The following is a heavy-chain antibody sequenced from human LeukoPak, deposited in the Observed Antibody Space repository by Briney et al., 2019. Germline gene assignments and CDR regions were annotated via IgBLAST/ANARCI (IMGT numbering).Heavy chain of an antibody. CDR1: GYTLTELS. J-gene: IGHJ2*01. CDR2: FDPEDGET. CDR3: ATTADSSLHGYFDL. V-gene: IGHV1-24*01. D-gene: IGHD3/OR15-3a*01. Sequence: ASVKASCKVSGYTLTELSMHWVRQAPGKGLEWMGGFDPEDGETIYTQKFQGRVTMTEDTSTDTAYMELSSLRSEDTAVYYCATTADSSLHGYFDLWGRGTLVTVSS.